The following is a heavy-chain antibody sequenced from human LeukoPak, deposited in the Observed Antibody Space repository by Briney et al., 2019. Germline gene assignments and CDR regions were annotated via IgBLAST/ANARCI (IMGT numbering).Heavy chain of an antibody. V-gene: IGHV4-59*08. CDR3: GRRNILTEGEAFDI. J-gene: IGHJ3*02. CDR2: IYNSGST. D-gene: IGHD3-9*01. CDR1: GGSISSYY. Sequence: SETLSLTCTVSGGSISSYYWTWIRQPPGKGLEWIGYIYNSGSTNYNPSLRSRVTISVDASKNPFFLKLNSVTAEDTAVYYCGRRNILTEGEAFDIWGQGTLVTVSS.